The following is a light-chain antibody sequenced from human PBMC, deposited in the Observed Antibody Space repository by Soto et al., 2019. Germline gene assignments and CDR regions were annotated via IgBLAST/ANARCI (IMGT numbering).Light chain of an antibody. V-gene: IGKV3-11*01. CDR2: DAS. Sequence: ELVLTQSPATLSLSPGERATLSCRASQSVSGYLAWYQQTPGRAPRLLIYDASNRATGIPARFSGSGSGTDFTLTISSLEPDDFATYYCQQYNSYSWTFGQGTKVEIK. J-gene: IGKJ1*01. CDR1: QSVSGY. CDR3: QQYNSYSWT.